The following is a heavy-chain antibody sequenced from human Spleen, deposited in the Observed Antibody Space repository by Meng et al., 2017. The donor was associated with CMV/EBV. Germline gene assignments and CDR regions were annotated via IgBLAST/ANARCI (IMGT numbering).Heavy chain of an antibody. V-gene: IGHV4-38-2*02. CDR2: IYHSGST. CDR1: GYSISSGFY. Sequence: GSLRLSCTVSGYSISSGFYWGWIRQPPGKGLEWIGSIYHSGSTYYNLSLKSRVTISVDTSKNQFSLKLSSVTAADTAVYYCARLSCSSASCYFYFDYWGQGTLVTVSS. J-gene: IGHJ4*02. CDR3: ARLSCSSASCYFYFDY. D-gene: IGHD2-2*01.